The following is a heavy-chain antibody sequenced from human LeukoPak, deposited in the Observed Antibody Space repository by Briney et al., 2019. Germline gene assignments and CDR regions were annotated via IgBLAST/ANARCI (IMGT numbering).Heavy chain of an antibody. CDR2: MNPNSGNT. CDR3: ARVGRGEVYDAFDI. J-gene: IGHJ3*02. D-gene: IGHD3-10*01. Sequence: GASVKVSCKASGYTFTSYDINWVRQATGQGLEWMGWMNPNSGNTGYAQKFQGGVTITRNTSISTAYMELSSLRSEDTAVYYCARVGRGEVYDAFDIWGQGTMVTVSS. V-gene: IGHV1-8*03. CDR1: GYTFTSYD.